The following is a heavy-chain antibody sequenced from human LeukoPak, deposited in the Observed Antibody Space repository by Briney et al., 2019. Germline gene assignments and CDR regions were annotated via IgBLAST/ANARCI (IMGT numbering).Heavy chain of an antibody. CDR1: GYSFTSYW. D-gene: IGHD2-2*01. J-gene: IGHJ4*02. Sequence: GESLKISCKGSGYSFTSYWIGWVRQMPGKGLEWMGIIYYGNSDTRYSPSFQGQVTISADKSISTAYLQWGSLNASDTAMYYCARRDGYCSSTSCFYYFDYWGQGTLVTVPS. V-gene: IGHV5-51*01. CDR2: IYYGNSDT. CDR3: ARRDGYCSSTSCFYYFDY.